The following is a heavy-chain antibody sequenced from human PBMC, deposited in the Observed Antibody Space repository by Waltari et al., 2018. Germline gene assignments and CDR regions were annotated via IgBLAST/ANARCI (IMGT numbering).Heavy chain of an antibody. CDR2: IYYSGST. J-gene: IGHJ3*02. D-gene: IGHD2-2*01. V-gene: IGHV4-59*08. CDR3: ARLNTKAFDI. Sequence: QVQLQESGPGLVKPSETLSLTCTVSGGSISSYYWSWIRQPPGKGLEWIGYIYYSGSTNYHPSLKTRVPISVDTSKNQFSLKLSSVTAADTAVYDCARLNTKAFDIWGQGTMVTVSS. CDR1: GGSISSYY.